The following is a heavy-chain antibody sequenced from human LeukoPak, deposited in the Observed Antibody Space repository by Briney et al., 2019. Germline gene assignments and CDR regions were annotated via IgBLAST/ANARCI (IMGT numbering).Heavy chain of an antibody. CDR1: GFTVNSYS. J-gene: IGHJ4*02. D-gene: IGHD6-19*01. V-gene: IGHV3-30*04. Sequence: PGGSLRLSCAASGFTVNSYSMNWVRQAQGKGLKWVAVISSHGSNKDYADSVKGRFTISRDNSENTLYLQMDSLTTEDTGVYYCAREQGQQWRRFDSWGQGSPVTVSS. CDR2: ISSHGSNK. CDR3: AREQGQQWRRFDS.